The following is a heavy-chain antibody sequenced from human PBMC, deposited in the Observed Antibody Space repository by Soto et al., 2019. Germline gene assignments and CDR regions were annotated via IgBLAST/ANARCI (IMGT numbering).Heavy chain of an antibody. Sequence: EVQVLESGGGLARPGGSVTLSCATSGFTFSSYGMTWVRQAPGKGLEWVSAIGASGDSTFYADSLGGRFTISRDNSKNTVYLQMKSLRAGDTATYYCAKTSSASGRDCPGHWGQGTQVTVSS. CDR3: AKTSSASGRDCPGH. CDR1: GFTFSSYG. V-gene: IGHV3-23*01. D-gene: IGHD2-21*02. CDR2: IGASGDST. J-gene: IGHJ4*02.